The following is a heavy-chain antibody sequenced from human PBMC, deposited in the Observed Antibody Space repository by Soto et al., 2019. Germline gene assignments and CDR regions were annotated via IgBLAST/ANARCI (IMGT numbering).Heavy chain of an antibody. D-gene: IGHD6-19*01. CDR1: GASIGTSNW. Sequence: SETLSLTCAVSGASIGTSNWWSWVRQSPGKGLEWIGEIHDSGSTESNPSLKSRVTISLDKSKNQFSLNVSSVTAADTAVYYCAHYSSGRAFDIWGQGTMVTVSS. CDR3: AHYSSGRAFDI. V-gene: IGHV4-4*02. CDR2: IHDSGST. J-gene: IGHJ3*02.